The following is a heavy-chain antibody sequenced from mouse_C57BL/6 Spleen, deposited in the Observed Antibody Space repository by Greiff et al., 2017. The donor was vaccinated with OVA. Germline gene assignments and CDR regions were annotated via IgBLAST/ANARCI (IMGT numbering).Heavy chain of an antibody. CDR1: GYTFTSYC. Sequence: QVQLQQPGAELVKPGASVKLSCKASGYTFTSYCMQWVKQRPGQGLGWIGEIDPSDSYTNYNQKFKGKATLTVDTSSSTAYMQLSSLTSEDSAVYYCARWGFTTVVDWYFDVWGTGTTVTVSS. D-gene: IGHD1-1*01. J-gene: IGHJ1*03. V-gene: IGHV1-50*01. CDR3: ARWGFTTVVDWYFDV. CDR2: IDPSDSYT.